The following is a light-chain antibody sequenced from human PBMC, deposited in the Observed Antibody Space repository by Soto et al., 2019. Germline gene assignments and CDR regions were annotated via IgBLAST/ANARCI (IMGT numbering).Light chain of an antibody. V-gene: IGKV3-20*01. CDR2: GAS. Sequence: EIVLTQSPGTLSLSPGERATLSCRASQSVSSTYLAWYQQKPGQAPRLLIYGASSRATVIPDRFSGSGSGTVTCITISRQEHEDFALYSCQQYGSSSTFGRGTKVEIK. CDR3: QQYGSSST. J-gene: IGKJ4*01. CDR1: QSVSSTY.